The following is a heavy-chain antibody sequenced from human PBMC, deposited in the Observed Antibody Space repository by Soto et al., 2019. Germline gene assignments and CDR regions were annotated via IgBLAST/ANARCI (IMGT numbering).Heavy chain of an antibody. Sequence: QVQLQESGPGLVKPSGTLSLTCAVSGGSISSSNWWSWVRQPPGKGLEWIGEIYHSGSTNYNPSLTSGVTISVDKFKNQFSLKLSSVTAADTAVYYCARFQGATTYYYDSSGYFWWYFDLWGRGTLVTVSS. J-gene: IGHJ2*01. D-gene: IGHD3-22*01. CDR1: GGSISSSNW. CDR3: ARFQGATTYYYDSSGYFWWYFDL. CDR2: IYHSGST. V-gene: IGHV4-4*02.